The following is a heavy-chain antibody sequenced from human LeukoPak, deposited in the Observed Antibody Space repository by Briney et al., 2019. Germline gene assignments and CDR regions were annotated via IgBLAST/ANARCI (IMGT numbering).Heavy chain of an antibody. J-gene: IGHJ3*02. CDR3: AREAGGYCSGGSCSRREAFDI. V-gene: IGHV3-20*04. Sequence: GGSLRLSRAASGFTFDDYGMSWVRQAPGKGLEWVSGINWNGGSTGYADSVKGRFTISRDNAKNSLYLQMNSLRAEDTALYYCAREAGGYCSGGSCSRREAFDIWGQGTMVTVSS. D-gene: IGHD2-15*01. CDR1: GFTFDDYG. CDR2: INWNGGST.